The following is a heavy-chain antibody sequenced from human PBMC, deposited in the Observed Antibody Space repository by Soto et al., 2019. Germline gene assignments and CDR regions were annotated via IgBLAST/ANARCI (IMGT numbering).Heavy chain of an antibody. CDR1: GYSFTSYW. CDR2: IYPGDSDT. Sequence: PGESLKISCKGSGYSFTSYWIGWVRQMPGKGLEWMGIIYPGDSDTRYSPSFQGQVTISADKSISTAYLQWSSLKASDTAMYYCARHKGNVDLLWFGELFLVRGGGSYGMDVWGQGTTVTVSS. CDR3: ARHKGNVDLLWFGELFLVRGGGSYGMDV. J-gene: IGHJ6*02. V-gene: IGHV5-51*01. D-gene: IGHD3-10*01.